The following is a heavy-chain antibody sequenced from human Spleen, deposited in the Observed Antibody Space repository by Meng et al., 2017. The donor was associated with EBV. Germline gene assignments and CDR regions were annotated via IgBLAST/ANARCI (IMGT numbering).Heavy chain of an antibody. D-gene: IGHD4-17*01. V-gene: IGHV4-30-2*01. CDR3: ARGGGYGDYEGWFDP. J-gene: IGHJ5*02. CDR1: GGSINKGGYS. Sequence: HLQRQESGSGLVKPSQTLSLTCAVSGGSINKGGYSWSWIRQPPGKGLDWIGYIYQSGSAYYNPSLKSRVTMSVDMSKNQFSLKLSSVTAADTAVYYCARGGGYGDYEGWFDPWGQGTLVTVSS. CDR2: IYQSGSA.